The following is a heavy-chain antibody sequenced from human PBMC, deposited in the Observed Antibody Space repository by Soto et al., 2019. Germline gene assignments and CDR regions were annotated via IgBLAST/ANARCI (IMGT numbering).Heavy chain of an antibody. D-gene: IGHD5-18*01. CDR3: ARDLSYEGNPSAFDD. J-gene: IGHJ4*02. V-gene: IGHV3-30*03. Sequence: SLRLSCAASGFTFSSYGMHWVRQAPGKGLEWVAVISYDGSSKYYADSVKGRFTISRDNSKHTLYLQMNSLRPEDTAVYYCARDLSYEGNPSAFDDWGQGTLDTVSS. CDR1: GFTFSSYG. CDR2: ISYDGSSK.